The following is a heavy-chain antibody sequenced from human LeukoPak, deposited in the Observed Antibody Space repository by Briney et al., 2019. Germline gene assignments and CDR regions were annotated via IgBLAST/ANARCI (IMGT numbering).Heavy chain of an antibody. V-gene: IGHV1-2*02. CDR1: GYIFTAYY. D-gene: IGHD4-17*01. CDR2: TNPNSGGT. Sequence: ASVKVSCKASGYIFTAYYMHWVRQAPGQGLEWVGWTNPNSGGTNYAQNFQGRVTLTRDTSISTAYMELSRLRSDDTAVYYCARNGDYGAGYYGMDVWGQGTTVTVSS. J-gene: IGHJ6*02. CDR3: ARNGDYGAGYYGMDV.